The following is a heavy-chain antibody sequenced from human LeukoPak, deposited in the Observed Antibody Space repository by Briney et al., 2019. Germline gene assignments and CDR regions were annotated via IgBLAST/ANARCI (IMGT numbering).Heavy chain of an antibody. Sequence: GGSLRLSCAASGFTVSSNYMSWVRQAPGKGLEWVSVIYSGGSTYYADSVKGRFTISRDNSKNTPYLQMNSLRAEDTAVYYCARAVGKAAGTLGYWGQGTLVTVSS. D-gene: IGHD6-13*01. J-gene: IGHJ4*02. CDR3: ARAVGKAAGTLGY. CDR2: IYSGGST. CDR1: GFTVSSNY. V-gene: IGHV3-53*01.